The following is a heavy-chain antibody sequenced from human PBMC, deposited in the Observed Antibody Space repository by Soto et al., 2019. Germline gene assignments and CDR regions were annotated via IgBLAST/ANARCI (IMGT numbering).Heavy chain of an antibody. D-gene: IGHD4-17*01. V-gene: IGHV1-69*02. CDR2: IIPILGIA. CDR1: GGTFSSYT. CDR3: VVSGDYDDAFDI. Sequence: QVQLVQSGAEVKKPGSSVQVSCKASGGTFSSYTISWVRQAPGQGLEWMGRIIPILGIANYAQKFQGRVTITADKSTSTAYMELSSLRAEDTAVYYCVVSGDYDDAFDIWGQGTMVTVSS. J-gene: IGHJ3*02.